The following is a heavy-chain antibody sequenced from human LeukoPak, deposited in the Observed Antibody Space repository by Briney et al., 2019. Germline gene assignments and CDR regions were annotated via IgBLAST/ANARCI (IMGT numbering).Heavy chain of an antibody. D-gene: IGHD3-3*01. CDR2: ISYDGSNK. V-gene: IGHV3-30*03. CDR1: GFTFRSYG. Sequence: GRSLRLSCAASGFTFRSYGMHWVRQAPGKGLEWVAVISYDGSNKYYADSVKGRFIISRDNSKNTLYLQMNSLRAEDTAVYFCARDRQDFWSGSFDSWGQGTLVTVSS. CDR3: ARDRQDFWSGSFDS. J-gene: IGHJ4*02.